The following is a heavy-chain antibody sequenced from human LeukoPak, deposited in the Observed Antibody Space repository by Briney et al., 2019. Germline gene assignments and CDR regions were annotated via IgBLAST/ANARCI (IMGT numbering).Heavy chain of an antibody. CDR1: GFTFSSYS. J-gene: IGHJ4*02. V-gene: IGHV3-21*01. CDR3: ARTHMTTVTPGSGFDY. Sequence: SGRSLRLSCAASGFTFSSYSMNWVRQAPGKGLEWVSSISSSSSYIYYADSVKGRFTISRDNAKNSLYLQMNSLRAEDTAVYYCARTHMTTVTPGSGFDYWGQGTLVTVSS. D-gene: IGHD4-17*01. CDR2: ISSSSSYI.